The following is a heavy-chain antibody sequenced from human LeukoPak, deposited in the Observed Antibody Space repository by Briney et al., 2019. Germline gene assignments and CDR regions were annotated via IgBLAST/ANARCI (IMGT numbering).Heavy chain of an antibody. D-gene: IGHD1-26*01. Sequence: PSETLSLTCTVSGGSISSYFWSWIRRPPGKGLEWIGYIYHSGSTYYNPSLKSRVTISVDRSKNQFSLKLSSVTAADTAVYYCARVEWELLGFDYWGQGTLVTVSS. CDR2: IYHSGST. V-gene: IGHV4-59*12. CDR1: GGSISSYF. CDR3: ARVEWELLGFDY. J-gene: IGHJ4*02.